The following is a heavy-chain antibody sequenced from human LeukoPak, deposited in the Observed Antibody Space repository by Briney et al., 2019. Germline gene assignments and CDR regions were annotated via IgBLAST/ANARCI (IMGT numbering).Heavy chain of an antibody. V-gene: IGHV3-23*01. CDR2: ISGSGGTT. D-gene: IGHD2-21*01. Sequence: GGSLRLSCAASGFTFSSYAMSWVRQAPGKGLQWVSTISGSGGTTYYADSVRGRFTISRDNSKNTLYLQMNSLRAEDAAVYFCAKAPVTSCRGAYCYPFDSWGQGTLVTVSS. CDR3: AKAPVTSCRGAYCYPFDS. J-gene: IGHJ4*02. CDR1: GFTFSSYA.